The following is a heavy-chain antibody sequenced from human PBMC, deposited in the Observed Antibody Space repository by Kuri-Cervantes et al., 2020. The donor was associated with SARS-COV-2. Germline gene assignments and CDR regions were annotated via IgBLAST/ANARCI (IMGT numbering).Heavy chain of an antibody. J-gene: IGHJ4*02. V-gene: IGHV4-59*01. CDR3: ARDNILFSGSGFDY. CDR1: GGSISSYY. Sequence: SETLSLTCTVSGGSISSYYWSWIRQPPGKGLGWIGYFYYSGITNYNPSLKNRVTMSVDTSKNQFSLNLSSVTAADTAVYYCARDNILFSGSGFDYWGQGTLVTVSS. CDR2: FYYSGIT. D-gene: IGHD1-26*01.